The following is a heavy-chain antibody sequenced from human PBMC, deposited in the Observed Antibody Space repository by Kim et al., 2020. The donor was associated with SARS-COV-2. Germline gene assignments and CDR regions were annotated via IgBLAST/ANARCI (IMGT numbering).Heavy chain of an antibody. CDR1: GGSISSYY. D-gene: IGHD2-15*01. Sequence: SETLSLTCTVSGGSISSYYWSWIRQPPGKGLEWIGYIYYSGSTNYNPSLKSRVTISVDTSKNQFSLKLSSVTAADTAVDYCAGEWWQLGLYYYGMDVWGQGTTVTVSS. V-gene: IGHV4-59*12. J-gene: IGHJ6*02. CDR3: AGEWWQLGLYYYGMDV. CDR2: IYYSGST.